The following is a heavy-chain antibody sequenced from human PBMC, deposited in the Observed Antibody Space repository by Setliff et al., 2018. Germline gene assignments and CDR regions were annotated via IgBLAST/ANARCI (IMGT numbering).Heavy chain of an antibody. Sequence: SETLSLTCTVSGGSINNYYWSWIRQPAGKGLEWIGRVYSNVGTNFNPSLKSRVTMSVDASKNQISLKLMSVTAADTAVYYCARLSGFQYIVDWGKGTTVTVSS. D-gene: IGHD3-3*01. CDR2: VYSNVGT. J-gene: IGHJ6*03. V-gene: IGHV4-4*07. CDR1: GGSINNYY. CDR3: ARLSGFQYIVD.